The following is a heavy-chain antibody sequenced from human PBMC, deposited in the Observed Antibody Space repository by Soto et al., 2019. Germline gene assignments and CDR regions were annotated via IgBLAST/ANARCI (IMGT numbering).Heavy chain of an antibody. CDR2: FDPEDGET. J-gene: IGHJ4*02. Sequence: ASVKVSCKVSGYSLTELSMHWVRQAPGKGLEWMGGFDPEDGETIYAQKFQGRVTMTEDTPTNTAYRELSSLKSEDTAVYYCARVVVAATLGGTPDYWGQGTLVTVSS. CDR3: ARVVVAATLGGTPDY. D-gene: IGHD2-15*01. CDR1: GYSLTELS. V-gene: IGHV1-24*01.